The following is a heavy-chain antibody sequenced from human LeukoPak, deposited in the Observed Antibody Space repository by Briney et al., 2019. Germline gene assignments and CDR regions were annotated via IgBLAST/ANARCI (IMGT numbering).Heavy chain of an antibody. CDR3: ARDSRGGYYYDSSGHPVYFDY. CDR2: ISPLQGNT. Sequence: ASVKVSCKASGYPFTNYGISWVRQAPGQGLEWMGWISPLQGNTNYLQKFQARVTMSTDGSTSTAYMELRSLRSDDTAVYYCARDSRGGYYYDSSGHPVYFDYWGQGTLVTVSS. V-gene: IGHV1-18*01. J-gene: IGHJ4*02. CDR1: GYPFTNYG. D-gene: IGHD3-22*01.